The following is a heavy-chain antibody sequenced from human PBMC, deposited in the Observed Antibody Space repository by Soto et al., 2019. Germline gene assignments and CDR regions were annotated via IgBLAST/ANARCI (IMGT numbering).Heavy chain of an antibody. V-gene: IGHV4-59*01. Sequence: QVQLQESGPGLVKPSETLSLTCTVSGGSISSYYWSWIRQPPGKGLEWIGFIYYSGSTNYNPSLKSRVTITVDTSNNQFPLKLSSMTAADTAVYYCARARAVSFPHYYYYMDVWGKGTTVTVSS. D-gene: IGHD1-20*01. CDR1: GGSISSYY. CDR3: ARARAVSFPHYYYYMDV. J-gene: IGHJ6*03. CDR2: IYYSGST.